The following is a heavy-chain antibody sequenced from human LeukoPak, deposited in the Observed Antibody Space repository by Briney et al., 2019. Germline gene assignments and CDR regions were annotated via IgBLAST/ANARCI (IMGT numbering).Heavy chain of an antibody. Sequence: GGSLRLSCAASGFTFSSYSMNWVRQAPGKGLEWVSSVSSSSSYIYYADSVKGRFTISRDNAKNSLYLQMNSLRAEDTAVYYCARDRHSSSWSSRDYYYMDVWGKGTTVTVSS. D-gene: IGHD6-13*01. J-gene: IGHJ6*03. CDR3: ARDRHSSSWSSRDYYYMDV. V-gene: IGHV3-21*01. CDR1: GFTFSSYS. CDR2: VSSSSSYI.